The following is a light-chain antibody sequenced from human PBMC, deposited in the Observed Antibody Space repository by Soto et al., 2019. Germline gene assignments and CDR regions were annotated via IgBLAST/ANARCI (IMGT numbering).Light chain of an antibody. CDR2: GAS. Sequence: EIVLTQSPDTLSFSPGERATLSCRASHSVAGRYLAWYQQKPGQAPRLLIYGASSRATGIPDRFSGSGSGTDFTLTISRLEPEDFAVYYCQHYGASPWTFGQGTKVDIK. CDR3: QHYGASPWT. CDR1: HSVAGRY. J-gene: IGKJ1*01. V-gene: IGKV3-20*01.